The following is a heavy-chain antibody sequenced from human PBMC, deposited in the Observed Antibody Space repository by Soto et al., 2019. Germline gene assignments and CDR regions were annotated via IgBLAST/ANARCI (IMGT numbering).Heavy chain of an antibody. Sequence: ASVKVSCKASGYTFTSYAIHWVRQAPGQRLEWMGWINADNGNTEYSQTFQGRVTITRDTSAGAAYMELSSLTSEDTAVYYCVRSRIAAATTGLDFWRPGTLVTV. CDR1: GYTFTSYA. CDR2: INADNGNT. V-gene: IGHV1-3*01. CDR3: VRSRIAAATTGLDF. J-gene: IGHJ4*02. D-gene: IGHD6-13*01.